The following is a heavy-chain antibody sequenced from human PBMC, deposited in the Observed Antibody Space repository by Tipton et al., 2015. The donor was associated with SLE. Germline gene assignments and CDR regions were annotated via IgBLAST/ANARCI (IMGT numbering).Heavy chain of an antibody. V-gene: IGHV4-59*01. J-gene: IGHJ4*02. CDR2: IYYSGST. CDR3: ARGYSSGWSYYFDY. D-gene: IGHD6-19*01. CDR1: GGSISSYY. Sequence: LRLSCTVPGGSISSYYWRWIRQPPGKGLEWIGYIYYSGSTNYNPSLKSRVTISVDTSKNQFSPKLSSVTAADTAVYYCARGYSSGWSYYFDYWGQGTLATVSS.